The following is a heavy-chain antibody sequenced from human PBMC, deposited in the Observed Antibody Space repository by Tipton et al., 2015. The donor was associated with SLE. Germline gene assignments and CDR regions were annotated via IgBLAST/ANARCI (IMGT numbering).Heavy chain of an antibody. J-gene: IGHJ3*02. CDR1: DGSFSGYY. CDR2: IKHGAST. CDR3: ARGVAYYYDFGALDI. Sequence: TLSLTCAIYDGSFSGYYWSWIRQPPGKGLEWIGEIKHGASTNYNPSLKSRVTMSMDMSKDQLSRNLSSVTAADTAVYYCARGVAYYYDFGALDIWGQGTMVTVSS. V-gene: IGHV4-34*01. D-gene: IGHD3-22*01.